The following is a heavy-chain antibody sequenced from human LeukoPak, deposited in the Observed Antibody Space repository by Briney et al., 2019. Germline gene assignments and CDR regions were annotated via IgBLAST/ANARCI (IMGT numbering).Heavy chain of an antibody. CDR2: ISAYNGNT. CDR1: DYTFTSYG. J-gene: IGHJ4*02. CDR3: ARDSLGGYYYSFDY. V-gene: IGHV1-18*01. Sequence: ASVKVSCKASDYTFTSYGISWVRQAPGQGLEWMGWISAYNGNTNYAQKLQGRVTMTTDTSTSTAYMELRSLRSDDTAVYYCARDSLGGYYYSFDYWGQGTLVTVSS. D-gene: IGHD3-22*01.